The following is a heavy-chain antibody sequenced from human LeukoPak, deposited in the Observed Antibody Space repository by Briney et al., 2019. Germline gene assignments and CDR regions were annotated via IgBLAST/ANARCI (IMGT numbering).Heavy chain of an antibody. CDR2: IYYSGST. D-gene: IGHD3-3*01. CDR3: ARAYDFWSGYRDNHYYYYMDV. CDR1: GGSLSSSSYY. J-gene: IGHJ6*03. V-gene: IGHV4-39*07. Sequence: SETLSLTCTVSGGSLSSSSYYWGWIRQPPGKGLEWIGSIYYSGSTYYNPSLKSRVTISVDTSKNQFSLKLSSVTAADTAVYYCARAYDFWSGYRDNHYYYYMDVWGKGTTVTVSS.